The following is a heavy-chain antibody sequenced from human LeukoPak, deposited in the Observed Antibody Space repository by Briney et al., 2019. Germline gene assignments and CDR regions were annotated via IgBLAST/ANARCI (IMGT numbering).Heavy chain of an antibody. D-gene: IGHD3-22*01. Sequence: SETLSLTCTVSGGSISSGGYYWSWIRQHPGKGLEWIWYIYYSGSTYYNPSLKSRVTISVDTSKNQFSLKLSSVTAVDTAVYYCARVNILYYYDSSGYYQYYFDYWGQGTLVTVSS. J-gene: IGHJ4*02. CDR3: ARVNILYYYDSSGYYQYYFDY. CDR1: GGSISSGGYY. CDR2: IYYSGST. V-gene: IGHV4-31*03.